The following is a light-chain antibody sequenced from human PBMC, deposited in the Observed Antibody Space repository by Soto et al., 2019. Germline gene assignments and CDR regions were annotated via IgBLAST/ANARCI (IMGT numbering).Light chain of an antibody. CDR1: QSISSY. CDR2: AAS. J-gene: IGKJ2*01. Sequence: DIQMTQSPSSLSASVGDRVTITCRAIQSISSYLNWYQQKPGKAPKLLNYAASSLQSGVPSRFSGSRSGTDFTLTISSLQPEDFANYYCQHSYSTLYTFGQGTKLESK. V-gene: IGKV1-39*01. CDR3: QHSYSTLYT.